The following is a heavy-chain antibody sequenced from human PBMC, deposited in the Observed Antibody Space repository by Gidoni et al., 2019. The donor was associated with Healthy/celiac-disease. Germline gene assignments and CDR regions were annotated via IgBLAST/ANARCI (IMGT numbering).Heavy chain of an antibody. J-gene: IGHJ4*02. CDR2: ISGSGGRT. D-gene: IGHD3-10*01. CDR1: GFPFSSYA. CDR3: AKDHPRVRGVIDY. Sequence: EVQLLESGGGLVQPGGSLRLSCAASGFPFSSYAMSWVRQAPGKGLEWVSAISGSGGRTYYADSVKGRFTISRDNSKNTLYLQMNSLRAEDTAVYYCAKDHPRVRGVIDYWGQGTLVTVSS. V-gene: IGHV3-23*01.